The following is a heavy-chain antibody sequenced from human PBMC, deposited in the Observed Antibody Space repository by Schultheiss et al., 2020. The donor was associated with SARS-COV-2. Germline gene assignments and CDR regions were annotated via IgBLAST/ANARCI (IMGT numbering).Heavy chain of an antibody. CDR1: GGSFSGYY. CDR3: ARDTSIASYFDY. D-gene: IGHD6-6*01. Sequence: SETLSLTCAVYGGSFSGYYWSWIRQPPGKGLEWIGYIYYSGSTNYNPSLKSRVTISVDTSKNQFSLKLSSVTAADTAVYYCARDTSIASYFDYWGQGTLVTVSS. V-gene: IGHV4-59*01. J-gene: IGHJ4*02. CDR2: IYYSGST.